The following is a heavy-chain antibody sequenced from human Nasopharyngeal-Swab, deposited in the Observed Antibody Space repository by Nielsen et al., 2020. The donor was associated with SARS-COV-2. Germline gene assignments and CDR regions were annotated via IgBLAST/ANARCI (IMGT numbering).Heavy chain of an antibody. J-gene: IGHJ6*03. V-gene: IGHV3-7*03. CDR1: GFSFSTYW. D-gene: IGHD3-16*02. CDR3: ARQGVFVPAYFHQYYMDV. Sequence: GESLQISCSASGFSFSTYWMTWVRQAPGKGPEWVANIKQDGSEKYYVDSVKGRFTVSRDNPKNLLYLQVNSLRAEDTAVYYCARQGVFVPAYFHQYYMDVWGKGTTVTVSS. CDR2: IKQDGSEK.